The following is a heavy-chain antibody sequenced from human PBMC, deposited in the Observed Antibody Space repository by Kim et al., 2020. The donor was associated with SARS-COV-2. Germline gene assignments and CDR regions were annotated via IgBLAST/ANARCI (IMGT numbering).Heavy chain of an antibody. Sequence: GGSLRLSCAASGFTFSSYWMSWVRQAPGKGLEWVANIKQDGSEKYYVDSVKGRFTISRDNAKNSLYLQMNSLRAEDTAVYYCATTHYYGSGSYVTDYWGQGNLVTVSS. J-gene: IGHJ4*02. CDR1: GFTFSSYW. CDR3: ATTHYYGSGSYVTDY. V-gene: IGHV3-7*01. CDR2: IKQDGSEK. D-gene: IGHD3-10*01.